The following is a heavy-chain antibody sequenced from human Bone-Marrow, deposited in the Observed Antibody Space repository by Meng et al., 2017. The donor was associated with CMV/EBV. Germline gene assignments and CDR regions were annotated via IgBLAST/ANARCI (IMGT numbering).Heavy chain of an antibody. Sequence: GGALRLSCAASGFTFSSYWMSWVRQAPGKGLEWVGRIKRKTDGGTTEYPALVKGRFTISREDSKHAVFLQMNSLKTEDTAVYYCTSEWFYAFDTWGQGTTVTVSS. D-gene: IGHD3-22*01. CDR2: IKRKTDGGTT. CDR3: TSEWFYAFDT. V-gene: IGHV3-15*01. CDR1: GFTFSSYW. J-gene: IGHJ3*02.